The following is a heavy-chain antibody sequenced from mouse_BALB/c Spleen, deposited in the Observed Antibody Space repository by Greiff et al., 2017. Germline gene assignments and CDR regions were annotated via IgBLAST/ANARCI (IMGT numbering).Heavy chain of an antibody. J-gene: IGHJ3*01. CDR2: ISSGGST. D-gene: IGHD2-14*01. Sequence: EVMLVESGGGLVKPGGSLKLSCAASGFTFSSYAMSWVRQTPEKRLEWVASISSGGSTYYPDSVKGRFTISRDNARNILYLQMSSLRSEDTAMYYCAESRYDVLWFAYWGQGTLVTVSA. CDR1: GFTFSSYA. CDR3: AESRYDVLWFAY. V-gene: IGHV5-6-5*01.